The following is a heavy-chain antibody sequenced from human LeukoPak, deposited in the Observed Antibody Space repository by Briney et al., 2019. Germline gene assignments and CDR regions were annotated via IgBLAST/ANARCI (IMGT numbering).Heavy chain of an antibody. CDR2: INPNSGGT. D-gene: IGHD1-26*01. CDR3: ATLLADKPHGDY. J-gene: IGHJ4*02. Sequence: ASVKISCETSGYTFTGYYMHWVRQAPGQGLEWMGWINPNSGGTNYAQKFQGRVTMTRDTSISTAHMELSRLRFDDTAVYYCATLLADKPHGDYWGQGTLVTVSS. V-gene: IGHV1-2*02. CDR1: GYTFTGYY.